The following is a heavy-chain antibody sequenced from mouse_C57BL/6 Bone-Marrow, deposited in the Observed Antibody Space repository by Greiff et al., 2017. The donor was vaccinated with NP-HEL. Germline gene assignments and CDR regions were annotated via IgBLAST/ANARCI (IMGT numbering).Heavy chain of an antibody. J-gene: IGHJ4*01. CDR1: GYTFTSYW. Sequence: QVQLQQPGAELVKPGASVKLSCKASGYTFTSYWMQWVKQRPGQGLEWIGEIDPSDSYTNYNQKFKGKATLTVDTSSSTAYMQLSNLTSEDSAVYYCARDLMDYWGQGTSVTVSS. CDR3: ARDLMDY. V-gene: IGHV1-50*01. CDR2: IDPSDSYT.